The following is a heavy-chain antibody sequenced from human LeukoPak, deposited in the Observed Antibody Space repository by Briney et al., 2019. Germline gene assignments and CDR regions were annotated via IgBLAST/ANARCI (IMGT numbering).Heavy chain of an antibody. D-gene: IGHD5-24*01. CDR3: ARWVEMATIADAFDI. Sequence: EASVKVSCKASGYTFTGYYMHWVRQAPGQGLEWMGWINPNSGGTNYAQKFQGRVTMTRDTSISTAYMELSRLRSDDTAVYYCARWVEMATIADAFDIWGQGTMVTVSS. CDR1: GYTFTGYY. J-gene: IGHJ3*02. CDR2: INPNSGGT. V-gene: IGHV1-2*02.